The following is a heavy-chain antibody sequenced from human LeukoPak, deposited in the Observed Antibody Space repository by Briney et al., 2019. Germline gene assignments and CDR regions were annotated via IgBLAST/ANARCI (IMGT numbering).Heavy chain of an antibody. D-gene: IGHD7-27*01. Sequence: GASVKVSCKASGGTFSSYAISWVRQAPGQGLEWMGGIIPIFGTANYAQKFQGRVTIITDESTSAAYMELSSLRSEDTAVYYCIWDFDYWGQGTLVTVSS. CDR1: GGTFSSYA. J-gene: IGHJ4*02. CDR2: IIPIFGTA. CDR3: IWDFDY. V-gene: IGHV1-69*05.